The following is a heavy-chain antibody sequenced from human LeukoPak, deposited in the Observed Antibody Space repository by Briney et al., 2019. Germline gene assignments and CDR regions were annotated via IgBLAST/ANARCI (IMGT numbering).Heavy chain of an antibody. Sequence: SETLSLTCAVYGGSFSGYYWSWIRQPPGKGLEWIGEINHSGSTNYNPSLKSRVTISVDTSKNQFSLKLSSVTAADTAVYYCARRSQMATFDYWGQGTLVTVSS. V-gene: IGHV4-34*01. CDR3: ARRSQMATFDY. CDR2: INHSGST. CDR1: GGSFSGYY. J-gene: IGHJ4*02. D-gene: IGHD5-24*01.